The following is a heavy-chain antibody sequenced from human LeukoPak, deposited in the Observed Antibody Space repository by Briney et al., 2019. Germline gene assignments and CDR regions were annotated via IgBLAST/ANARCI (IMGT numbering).Heavy chain of an antibody. V-gene: IGHV1-2*04. CDR1: GYTFTGYY. CDR2: INPNSGGT. J-gene: IGHJ5*02. CDR3: ARALTAAAGGTNWFDP. Sequence: ASVKVSCKASGYTFTGYYMHWVRQAPGQGLEWMGWINPNSGGTNYAQKFQGWVTMTRDTSISTAYMGLSRLRSDDTAVYYCARALTAAAGGTNWFDPWGQGTLVTVSS. D-gene: IGHD6-13*01.